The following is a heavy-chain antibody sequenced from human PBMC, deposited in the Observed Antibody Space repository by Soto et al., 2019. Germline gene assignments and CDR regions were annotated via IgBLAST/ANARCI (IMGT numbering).Heavy chain of an antibody. D-gene: IGHD4-17*01. CDR3: AKAIYGDRGFDY. V-gene: IGHV3-30*18. CDR1: GFTFSSYG. J-gene: IGHJ4*02. CDR2: ISYDGSNK. Sequence: GGSLRLSCAASGFTFSSYGMHWVRQAPGKGLEWVAVISYDGSNKYYADSVKGRFTISRDNSKNTLYLQMNSLRAEDTAVYYCAKAIYGDRGFDYWGQGTLVTVSS.